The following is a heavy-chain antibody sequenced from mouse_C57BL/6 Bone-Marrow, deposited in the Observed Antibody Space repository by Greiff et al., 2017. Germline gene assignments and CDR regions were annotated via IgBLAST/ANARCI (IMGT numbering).Heavy chain of an antibody. CDR2: ISSGGSYT. V-gene: IGHV5-6*01. J-gene: IGHJ2*01. CDR3: ARRHFRFDY. Sequence: EVHLVESGGDLVKPGGSLKLSCAASGFTFSSYGMSWVRQTPDKRLEWVATISSGGSYTYYPDSVKGRFTISKDNAKNTLYLQMSSLKSEDTAMYYCARRHFRFDYWGQGTTLTVSS. CDR1: GFTFSSYG.